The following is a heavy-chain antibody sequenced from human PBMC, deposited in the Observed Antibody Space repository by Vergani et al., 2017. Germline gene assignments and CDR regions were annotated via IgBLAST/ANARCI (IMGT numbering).Heavy chain of an antibody. CDR2: IYHSGST. V-gene: IGHV4-4*02. Sequence: QVQLQESGPGLVKPSGTLSLTCAVSGGSISSSNWWSWVRPPPGKGLEWIGEIYHSGSTNYNPSLKSRVTISVDTSKNQFSLKLSSVTAADTAVYYCARGRFFGYGTLSRFFDYWGQGTLVTVSS. CDR3: ARGRFFGYGTLSRFFDY. J-gene: IGHJ4*02. D-gene: IGHD4-17*01. CDR1: GGSISSSNW.